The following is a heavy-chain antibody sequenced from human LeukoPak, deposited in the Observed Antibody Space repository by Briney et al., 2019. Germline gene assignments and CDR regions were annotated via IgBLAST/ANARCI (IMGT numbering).Heavy chain of an antibody. CDR3: ARDLWPSSGYQVAFDI. V-gene: IGHV1-18*01. CDR2: ISACNGNT. Sequence: ASVKVSCKASGYTFTSYGISWVRQAPGQGLEWMGWISACNGNTNYAQKLQGRVTMTTDTSTSTAYMELRSLRSDDTAVYYCARDLWPSSGYQVAFDIWGQGTMVTVSS. J-gene: IGHJ3*02. D-gene: IGHD3-22*01. CDR1: GYTFTSYG.